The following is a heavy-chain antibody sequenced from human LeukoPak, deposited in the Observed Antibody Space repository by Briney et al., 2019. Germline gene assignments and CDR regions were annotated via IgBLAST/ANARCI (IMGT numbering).Heavy chain of an antibody. CDR3: SWHSYDSSGYYYFDY. CDR2: IRSKANSYAT. V-gene: IGHV3-73*01. J-gene: IGHJ4*02. CDR1: GFTFSSSA. D-gene: IGHD3-22*01. Sequence: GGSLRLSCAASGFTFSSSAMHWVRQVSGKGLEWVGRIRSKANSYATAYAASVKGRFTISRDDSKNTAYLQMNSLKAEDTAVYYCSWHSYDSSGYYYFDYWGQGTLVTVSS.